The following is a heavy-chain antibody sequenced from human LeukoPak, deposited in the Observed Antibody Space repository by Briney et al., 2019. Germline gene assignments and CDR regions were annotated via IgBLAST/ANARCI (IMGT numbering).Heavy chain of an antibody. D-gene: IGHD3-3*01. Sequence: GGSLRLSCAASGFTFSSYWMHWVRQVPGKGLVWVSVIYSDDRTFYADSVKGRFTISRDSSKNMLYVQMNSLRAEDTAVYYCARSIYGPFDYWGQGTLVTVSS. CDR3: ARSIYGPFDY. CDR1: GFTFSSYW. CDR2: IYSDDRT. V-gene: IGHV3-66*01. J-gene: IGHJ4*02.